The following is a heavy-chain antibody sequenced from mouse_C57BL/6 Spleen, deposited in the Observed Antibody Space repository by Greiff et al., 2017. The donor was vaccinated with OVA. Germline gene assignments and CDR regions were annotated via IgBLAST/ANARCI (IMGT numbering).Heavy chain of an antibody. V-gene: IGHV1-26*01. D-gene: IGHD1-1*01. CDR3: ARAPIYYYGSSYVLAY. Sequence: VQLQQSGPELVKPGASVKISCKASGYTFTDYYMNWVKQSHGKSLEWIGDINPNNGGTSYNQKFKGKATLTVDKSSSTAYMELRSLTSEDSAVYYCARAPIYYYGSSYVLAYWGQGTLVTVSA. J-gene: IGHJ3*01. CDR2: INPNNGGT. CDR1: GYTFTDYY.